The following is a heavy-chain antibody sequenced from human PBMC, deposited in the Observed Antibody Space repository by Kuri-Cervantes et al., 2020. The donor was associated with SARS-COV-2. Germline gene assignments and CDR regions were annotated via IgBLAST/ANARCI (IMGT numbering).Heavy chain of an antibody. V-gene: IGHV3-48*01. J-gene: IGHJ4*02. Sequence: GESLKISCAASGFTFSSYSMNWVRQAPGKGLEWVSYISSSSSTIYYADSVKGRFTISRDNAKNSLYLQMNSLRAEDTAVYYCARGLGYCGGGSCYSRSSSDYWGQGTLVTVSS. CDR1: GFTFSSYS. D-gene: IGHD2-15*01. CDR2: ISSSSSTI. CDR3: ARGLGYCGGGSCYSRSSSDY.